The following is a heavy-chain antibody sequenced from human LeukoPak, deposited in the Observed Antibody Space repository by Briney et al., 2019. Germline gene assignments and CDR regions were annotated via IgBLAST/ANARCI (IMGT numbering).Heavy chain of an antibody. CDR1: GGSTSSYY. D-gene: IGHD6-19*01. Sequence: ASETLSLTCTVSGGSTSSYYWTWIRQPPGKGLEWIGYIYYSGNTNYNPSLKSRVTISVDTSKNQFSLKLSSVTAADTAAYYCARHLGTGWRDALDIWGQGTMVTVSS. CDR3: ARHLGTGWRDALDI. V-gene: IGHV4-59*08. J-gene: IGHJ3*02. CDR2: IYYSGNT.